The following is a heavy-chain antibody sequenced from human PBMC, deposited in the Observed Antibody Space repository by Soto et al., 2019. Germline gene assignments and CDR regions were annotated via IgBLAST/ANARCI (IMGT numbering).Heavy chain of an antibody. CDR2: IIPIFGTA. CDR1: GGTFSSYA. CDR3: ARGVAAAGTDARGYYFDY. D-gene: IGHD6-13*01. J-gene: IGHJ4*02. Sequence: SVKVSCKASGGTFSSYAISWVRQAPGQGLEWMGRIIPIFGTANYAQKFQGRVTITADKSTSTAYMELSSLRSEDTAVYYCARGVAAAGTDARGYYFDYWGQGTLVTVSS. V-gene: IGHV1-69*06.